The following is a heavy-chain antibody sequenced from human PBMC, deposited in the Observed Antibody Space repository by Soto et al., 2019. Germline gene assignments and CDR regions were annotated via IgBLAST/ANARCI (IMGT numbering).Heavy chain of an antibody. CDR3: ARFSGYYSDY. D-gene: IGHD3-22*01. CDR2: ISSNGGST. V-gene: IGHV3-64*01. CDR1: GFTFSSYA. Sequence: EVQLVESGGGLVQPGGSLRLSCAASGFTFSSYAMHWVRQAPGKGLEYVSAISSNGGSTYYANSVKGRFTISRDNSKNTQYLQTDSLRVQDMAVYYGARFSGYYSDYWGQGTLVTLSS. J-gene: IGHJ4*02.